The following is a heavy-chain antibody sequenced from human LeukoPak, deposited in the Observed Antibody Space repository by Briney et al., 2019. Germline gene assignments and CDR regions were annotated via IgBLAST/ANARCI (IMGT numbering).Heavy chain of an antibody. Sequence: ASVKVSCKASGGTFSNYAISWVRQAPGQGLEWMGAIIPIFGTANYAQKFQGRVTITADESTSTAYMELSSLRSEDTAVYYCARILSSSWYEYFHHWGQGTLVAVSS. CDR2: IIPIFGTA. J-gene: IGHJ1*01. CDR1: GGTFSNYA. V-gene: IGHV1-69*13. CDR3: ARILSSSWYEYFHH. D-gene: IGHD6-19*01.